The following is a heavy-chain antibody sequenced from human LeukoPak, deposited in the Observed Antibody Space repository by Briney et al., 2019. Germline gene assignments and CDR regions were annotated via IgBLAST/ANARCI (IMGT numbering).Heavy chain of an antibody. V-gene: IGHV3-64D*06. J-gene: IGHJ4*02. D-gene: IGHD1-14*01. Sequence: GGSLRLSCLASEFSFSSYPMHWVRQAPGKGLEYVSTISTGGGTYYADSVKGRFIVSRGNSKNTLYLQMSSLRFEDAAMYYCVRAKFTTRWEPFDYWGQGTLVTVSS. CDR3: VRAKFTTRWEPFDY. CDR2: ISTGGGT. CDR1: EFSFSSYP.